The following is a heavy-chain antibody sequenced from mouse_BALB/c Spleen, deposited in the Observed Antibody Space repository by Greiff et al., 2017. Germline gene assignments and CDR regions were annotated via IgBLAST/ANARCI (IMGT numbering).Heavy chain of an antibody. J-gene: IGHJ3*01. CDR1: GFTFSSYA. CDR3: ARLENLAWFAY. V-gene: IGHV5-9-3*01. Sequence: EVHLVESGGGLVKPGGSLKLSCAASGFTFSSYAMSWVRQTPEKRLEWVATISSGGSYTYYPDSVKGRFTISRDNAKNTLYLQMSSLRSEDTAMYYCARLENLAWFAYWGQGTLVTVSA. CDR2: ISSGGSYT.